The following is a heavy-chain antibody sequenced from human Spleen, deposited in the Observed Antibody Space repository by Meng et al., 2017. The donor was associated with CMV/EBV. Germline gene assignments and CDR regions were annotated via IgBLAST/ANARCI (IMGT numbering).Heavy chain of an antibody. CDR3: AREPASCSSTSCSPFDY. V-gene: IGHV4-34*01. CDR2: INHSGST. D-gene: IGHD2-2*01. Sequence: QVQLQQWGAGLLKPSXXLSLTXAAYGGSFSGYYWSWIRQPPGKGLEWIGEINHSGSTNYNPSLKSRVTISVDTSKNQFSLKLSSVTAADTAVYYCAREPASCSSTSCSPFDYWCQGTMVTVSS. CDR1: GGSFSGYY. J-gene: IGHJ4*02.